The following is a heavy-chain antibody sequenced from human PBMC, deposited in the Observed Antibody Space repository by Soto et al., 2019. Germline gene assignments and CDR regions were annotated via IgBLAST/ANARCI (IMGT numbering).Heavy chain of an antibody. CDR2: IYYSGST. J-gene: IGHJ4*02. Sequence: QLQLQESGPGLVKPSETLSLTCTVSGGSISSSGYYWGWIRQPPGKGLEWIGSIYYSGSTYYNPSLKSRVAISVDTSKTQFSLKMSSVTAADTAVYGCARLREWELRFDYWGQGTLVTVSS. D-gene: IGHD1-26*01. V-gene: IGHV4-39*01. CDR3: ARLREWELRFDY. CDR1: GGSISSSGYY.